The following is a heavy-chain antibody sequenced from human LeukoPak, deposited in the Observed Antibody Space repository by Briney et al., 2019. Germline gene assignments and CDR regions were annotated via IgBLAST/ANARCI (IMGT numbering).Heavy chain of an antibody. V-gene: IGHV1-69*13. CDR1: GYTFTSYG. CDR2: IIPIFGTA. D-gene: IGHD3-22*01. J-gene: IGHJ3*02. Sequence: ASVKVSCKASGYTFTSYGISWVRQAPGQGLEWMGGIIPIFGTANYAQKFQGRVTITADESTSTAYMELSSLRSEDTAVYYCAREEIHYDSSGYPSPRGAFDIWGQGTMVTVSS. CDR3: AREEIHYDSSGYPSPRGAFDI.